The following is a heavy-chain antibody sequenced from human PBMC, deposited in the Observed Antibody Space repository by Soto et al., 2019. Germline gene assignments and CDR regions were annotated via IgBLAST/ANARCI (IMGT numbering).Heavy chain of an antibody. D-gene: IGHD2-15*01. CDR1: GYTFTSYG. CDR3: ARDSGVVVAATPLDP. J-gene: IGHJ5*02. Sequence: GASVKPSCTDSGYTFTSYGISCVRQAPRQGLEWMGWISAYNGNTNYAQKLQGRVTMTTDTSTSTAYMELRSLRSDDTAVYYCARDSGVVVAATPLDPWGQGTLVTVSS. CDR2: ISAYNGNT. V-gene: IGHV1-18*01.